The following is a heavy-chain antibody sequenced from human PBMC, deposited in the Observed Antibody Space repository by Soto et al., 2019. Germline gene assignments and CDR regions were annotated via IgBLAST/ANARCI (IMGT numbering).Heavy chain of an antibody. CDR1: GFTFSSYA. J-gene: IGHJ5*02. CDR2: ISGSGGST. CDR3: AKTLYDFWSGYYKTDYNWFDP. V-gene: IGHV3-23*01. D-gene: IGHD3-3*01. Sequence: GGSLRLSCAASGFTFSSYAMSWVRQAPGKGLEWVSAISGSGGSTYYADSVKGRFTISRDNSKNTLYLQMNSLRAEDTAVYYCAKTLYDFWSGYYKTDYNWFDPWGQGTLVTVSS.